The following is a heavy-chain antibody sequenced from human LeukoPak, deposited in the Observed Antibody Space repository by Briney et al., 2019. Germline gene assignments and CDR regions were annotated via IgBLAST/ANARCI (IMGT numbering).Heavy chain of an antibody. V-gene: IGHV4-38-2*02. CDR1: GYSISSGYY. CDR2: IYHSGST. J-gene: IGHJ4*02. CDR3: ARVWPDFDY. Sequence: SETLSLTCTVSGYSISSGYYWGWIRQPPGKGLEWIGSIYHSGSTYYNPSLKSRVTISVDTSKNQFSLKLSSVTAADTAVYYCARVWPDFDYWGQGTLVTVSS. D-gene: IGHD3-10*01.